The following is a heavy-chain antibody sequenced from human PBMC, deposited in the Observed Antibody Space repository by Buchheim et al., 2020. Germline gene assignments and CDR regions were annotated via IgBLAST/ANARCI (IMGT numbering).Heavy chain of an antibody. CDR1: GGSISSGSYY. J-gene: IGHJ5*02. V-gene: IGHV4-61*02. CDR2: IYTSGST. CDR3: ARGVGATFDP. Sequence: QVQLQESGPGLVKPSQTLSLTCTVSGGSISSGSYYWSWIRQPAGKGLEWIGRIYTSGSTNYNPSLKRRVNISVDTYKDQFSLKLSSVTAADTAVYYCARGVGATFDPWGQGTL.